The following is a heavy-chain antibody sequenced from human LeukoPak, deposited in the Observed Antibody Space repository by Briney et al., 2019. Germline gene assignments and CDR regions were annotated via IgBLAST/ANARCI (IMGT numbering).Heavy chain of an antibody. D-gene: IGHD2/OR15-2a*01. J-gene: IGHJ6*02. CDR1: GYTFTSYA. Sequence: ASVKVSCKASGYTFTSYAMNWVRQAPGQGLEWMGWINTNTGNPTYAQGSTGRFVFSLDTSVSTAYLQISSLKAEDTAVYYCAREMAQHQSNRLWYYYGMDVWGQGTTVTVSS. CDR2: INTNTGNP. CDR3: AREMAQHQSNRLWYYYGMDV. V-gene: IGHV7-4-1*02.